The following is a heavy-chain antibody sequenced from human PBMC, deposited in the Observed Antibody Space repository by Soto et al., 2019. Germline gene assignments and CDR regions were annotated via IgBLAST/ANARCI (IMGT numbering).Heavy chain of an antibody. J-gene: IGHJ6*02. CDR2: INHSGST. CDR3: ARGLFSGVRGVIPYYYYYGMDV. D-gene: IGHD3-10*01. CDR1: GGSFSGYY. Sequence: QVQLQQWGAGLLKPSETLSLTCAVYGGSFSGYYWSWIRQPPGKGLEWIGEINHSGSTNYNPSLKSRVTISVDTSKNQFSLKLSSLTAADTAVYYCARGLFSGVRGVIPYYYYYGMDVWGQGTTVTVSS. V-gene: IGHV4-34*01.